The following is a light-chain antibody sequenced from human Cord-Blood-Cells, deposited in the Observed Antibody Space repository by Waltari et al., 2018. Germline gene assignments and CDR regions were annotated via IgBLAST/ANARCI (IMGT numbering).Light chain of an antibody. CDR2: DAS. V-gene: IGKV1-33*01. J-gene: IGKJ5*01. Sequence: DIQMTQSPSSLSASVGDRVTITCPASQDSSNDLNWYQQKPGKAPKLLIYDASNLETVVPSRFSGSGSGTDFTFTISSLQPEDIATYYCQQYDNLPITFGQGTRLEIK. CDR3: QQYDNLPIT. CDR1: QDSSND.